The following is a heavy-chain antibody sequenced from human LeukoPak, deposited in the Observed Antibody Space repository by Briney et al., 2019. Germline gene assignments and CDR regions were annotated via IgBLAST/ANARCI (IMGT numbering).Heavy chain of an antibody. J-gene: IGHJ6*03. CDR3: ARVPHSYENYYYYMDV. CDR2: INPSGGST. CDR1: GYTFTSYY. V-gene: IGHV1-46*01. Sequence: ASVKVSCKASGYTFTSYYMHWVRQAPGQGLEWMGIINPSGGSTSYAQKFQGRVTMTRDTSTSTVYMELSSLRSEDTAVYYCARVPHSYENYYYYMDVWGKGTTVTVSS. D-gene: IGHD3-22*01.